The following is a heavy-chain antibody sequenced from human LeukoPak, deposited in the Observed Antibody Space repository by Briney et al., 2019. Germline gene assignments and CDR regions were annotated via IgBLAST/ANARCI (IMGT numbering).Heavy chain of an antibody. CDR3: AKDIFSSGYYGQLDY. J-gene: IGHJ4*02. CDR1: GFTFSSYD. CDR2: IGTAGDT. D-gene: IGHD3-22*01. Sequence: GSLRLSCAASGFTFSSYDMHWVRQATGKGLEWVSAIGTAGDTYYPGSVKGRFTISRDNAKNSLYLQMNSLRAEDAALYYCAKDIFSSGYYGQLDYWGQGTLVTVSS. V-gene: IGHV3-13*01.